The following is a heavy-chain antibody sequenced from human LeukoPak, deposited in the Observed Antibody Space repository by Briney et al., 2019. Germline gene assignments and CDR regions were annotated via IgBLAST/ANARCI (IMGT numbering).Heavy chain of an antibody. D-gene: IGHD1-26*01. J-gene: IGHJ4*02. V-gene: IGHV3-23*01. CDR1: GFTFSSHA. Sequence: GGSLRLSCAVSGFTFSSHAMTWVRQAPGKGLQWVSSISISGDSTYYADSVKGRFTISRDNSKNTLYLQMNSLRADDTAVYYCANGIRPNDYWGQGTLVTVSS. CDR2: ISISGDST. CDR3: ANGIRPNDY.